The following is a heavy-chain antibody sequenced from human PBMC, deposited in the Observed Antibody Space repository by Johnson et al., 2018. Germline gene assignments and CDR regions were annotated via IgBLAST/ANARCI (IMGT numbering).Heavy chain of an antibody. CDR2: FSGSGGST. V-gene: IGHV3-23*04. D-gene: IGHD4-23*01. CDR3: ASESTTVDTRDAFDI. CDR1: GFTFDDYA. J-gene: IGHJ3*02. Sequence: VQLVQSGGGLVQXGRSXRLXCAASGFTFDDYAMHWVRQAPGKGLEWVSGFSGSGGSTYYADSVKGRFTISRDNSKNTLYLKMNSLRAEDTAVYYCASESTTVDTRDAFDIWGQVTMVTVSS.